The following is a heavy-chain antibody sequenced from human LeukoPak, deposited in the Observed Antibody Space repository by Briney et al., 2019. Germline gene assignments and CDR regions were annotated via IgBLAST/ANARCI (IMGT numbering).Heavy chain of an antibody. J-gene: IGHJ6*03. D-gene: IGHD2-2*01. CDR3: AKDVDCSSTSCYPNYYYYYMDV. CDR1: GFTFSSYA. V-gene: IGHV3-23*01. CDR2: ISGSGGST. Sequence: GGSLRLSCAASGFTFSSYAMSWVRQAPGKGLEWVSAISGSGGSTYYADSVKGRFTISRDNSKNTLHLQMNGLRAEDTAVYYCAKDVDCSSTSCYPNYYYYYMDVWGKGTTVTVSS.